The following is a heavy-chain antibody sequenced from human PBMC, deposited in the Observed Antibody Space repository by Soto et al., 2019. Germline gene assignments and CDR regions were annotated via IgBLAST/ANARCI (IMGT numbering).Heavy chain of an antibody. CDR3: ARAAVTHERYHYGMDV. J-gene: IGHJ6*02. Sequence: PSETLSLTCTVSGGSISSYYWSWIRQSPGKGLEWIGCIYYSGNTNYNPSLKSRVTISVNTSKNQFSLRLTSVTAADTAVYYCARAAVTHERYHYGMDVWGRGTTVTV. CDR2: IYYSGNT. CDR1: GGSISSYY. V-gene: IGHV4-59*01. D-gene: IGHD4-17*01.